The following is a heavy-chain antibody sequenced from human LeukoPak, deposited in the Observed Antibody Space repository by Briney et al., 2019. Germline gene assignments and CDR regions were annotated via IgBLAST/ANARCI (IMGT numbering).Heavy chain of an antibody. CDR3: ARCAPEGSPVLKGNWFDS. Sequence: SETLSLTCTVSGDSMKSGQYYWGWIRQQPGKGLEWIGYMYYAGDKYYNPSLKSRLTMSLDTSKNQFSLKLRSVTAADTAFYYCARCAPEGSPVLKGNWFDSWGQGTLVTVS. CDR2: MYYAGDK. CDR1: GDSMKSGQYY. J-gene: IGHJ5*01. V-gene: IGHV4-31*03. D-gene: IGHD4/OR15-4a*01.